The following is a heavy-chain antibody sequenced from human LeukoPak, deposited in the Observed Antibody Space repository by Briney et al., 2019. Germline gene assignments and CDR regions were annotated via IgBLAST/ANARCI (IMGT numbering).Heavy chain of an antibody. Sequence: GGSLRLSCAASGFTFSSYAMSWVRQAPGKGLEWVSAISGSGGSTYYADSVKGRFTISRDNSKNTLYLQMNSLRAEDTAVYYCARDPDIVGATTPDYWGQGTLVTVSS. J-gene: IGHJ4*02. CDR1: GFTFSSYA. CDR2: ISGSGGST. V-gene: IGHV3-23*01. CDR3: ARDPDIVGATTPDY. D-gene: IGHD1-26*01.